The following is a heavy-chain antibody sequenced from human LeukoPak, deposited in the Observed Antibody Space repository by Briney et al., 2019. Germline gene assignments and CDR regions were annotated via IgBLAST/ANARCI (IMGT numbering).Heavy chain of an antibody. D-gene: IGHD6-19*01. CDR2: ISSSSSSI. CDR1: GFSFSSYG. J-gene: IGHJ4*02. CDR3: ARAQSIAVAEDFDY. V-gene: IGHV3-48*04. Sequence: PGGSLRLSCAASGFSFSSYGMNWVRQAPGKGLEWVSYISSSSSSIYYADSVKGRFTISRDNAKNSLYLQMNSLRAEDTAVYYCARAQSIAVAEDFDYWGQGTLVTVSS.